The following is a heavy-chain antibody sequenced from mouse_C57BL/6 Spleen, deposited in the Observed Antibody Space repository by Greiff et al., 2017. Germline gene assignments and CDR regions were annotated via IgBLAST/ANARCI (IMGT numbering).Heavy chain of an antibody. V-gene: IGHV3-8*01. Sequence: DVQLQESGPGLAKPSQTLSLSCSVTGYSITSDYWNWIRKFPGNNLEYIGDISHSGSTYYNPSLKSRISITPDASKTPYYLQLNPVTTEYTATYYCTRGEYSSSSIAYWGQGTLVTVSS. CDR1: GYSITSDY. D-gene: IGHD1-1*01. CDR2: ISHSGST. CDR3: TRGEYSSSSIAY. J-gene: IGHJ3*01.